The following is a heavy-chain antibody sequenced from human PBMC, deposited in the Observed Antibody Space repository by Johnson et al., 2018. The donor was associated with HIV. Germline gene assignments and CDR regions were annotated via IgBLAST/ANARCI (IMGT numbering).Heavy chain of an antibody. Sequence: MLLVESGGGSVKPGDSLRLSCAASGFTFSDVWMSWVRQGPGKGLEWVGRIKSLKDGGTTDYCAPVGGRFPISRDDSKNTLYLLMTSLKTEDTAVYYCTTGPVGATKGGGAFDTWGQGTRVTVSS. V-gene: IGHV3-15*01. CDR1: GFTFSDVW. CDR2: IKSLKDGGTT. D-gene: IGHD1-26*01. CDR3: TTGPVGATKGGGAFDT. J-gene: IGHJ3*02.